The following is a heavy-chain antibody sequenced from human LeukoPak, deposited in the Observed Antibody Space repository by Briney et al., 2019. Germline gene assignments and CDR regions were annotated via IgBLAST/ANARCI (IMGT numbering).Heavy chain of an antibody. Sequence: TDTLSLTCTVSGGSISSYYWSWIRQPPGKGLEWIEYSYYGGSTTCNPSLKSRVTISLDTSKNQFSLRLTSVTAADTAVYYCATSVRGENWFDPWGQGTLVTVSS. CDR2: SYYGGST. V-gene: IGHV4-59*08. J-gene: IGHJ5*02. CDR1: GGSISSYY. D-gene: IGHD3-16*01. CDR3: ATSVRGENWFDP.